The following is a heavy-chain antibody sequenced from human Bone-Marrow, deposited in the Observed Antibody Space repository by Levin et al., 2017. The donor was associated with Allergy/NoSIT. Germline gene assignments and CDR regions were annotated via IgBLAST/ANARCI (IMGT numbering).Heavy chain of an antibody. J-gene: IGHJ4*02. D-gene: IGHD3-9*01. CDR2: ISAYTGQT. Sequence: GESLKISCKASGYTFSSYGINWVRQAPEQGLEWLGWISAYTGQTKYAPKFQDRVTLTTDTSTSTAYMELRSLTSDDTAVYSCARVPSGNFDYLSPMRDYWGQGTLITVSS. CDR1: GYTFSSYG. V-gene: IGHV1-18*01. CDR3: ARVPSGNFDYLSPMRDY.